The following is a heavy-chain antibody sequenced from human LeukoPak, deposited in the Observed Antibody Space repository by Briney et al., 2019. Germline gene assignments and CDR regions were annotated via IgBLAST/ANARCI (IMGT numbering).Heavy chain of an antibody. D-gene: IGHD2-15*01. V-gene: IGHV4-39*07. CDR2: IYYSGST. Sequence: SETLSLTCTVSGGSISSSSYYWGWIRQPPGQGLEWIGSIYYSGSTNYNPSLKSRVTISVDTSKNQFSLKLSSVTAADTAVYYCARGRSHRLYYYYYYMDVWGKGTTVTVSS. J-gene: IGHJ6*03. CDR3: ARGRSHRLYYYYYYMDV. CDR1: GGSISSSSYY.